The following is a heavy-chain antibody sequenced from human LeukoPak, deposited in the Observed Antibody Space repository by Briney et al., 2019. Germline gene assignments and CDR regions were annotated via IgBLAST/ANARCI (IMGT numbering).Heavy chain of an antibody. Sequence: PGGSLRLSCAASGFTFSSYGMHWVRQAPGKGLEWVAFIRYDGSNKYYADSVKGRFTISRDNAKNSLYLQMNSLRAEDTAVYYCARDYVGAFDIWGQGTMVTVSS. CDR2: IRYDGSNK. D-gene: IGHD4-17*01. CDR1: GFTFSSYG. V-gene: IGHV3-30*02. J-gene: IGHJ3*02. CDR3: ARDYVGAFDI.